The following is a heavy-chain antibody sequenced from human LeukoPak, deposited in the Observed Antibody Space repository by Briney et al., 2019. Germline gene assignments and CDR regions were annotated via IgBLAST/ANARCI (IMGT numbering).Heavy chain of an antibody. CDR2: IYSGGST. Sequence: GGSLRLSCAASGFTVGSDYMSWVRQAPGKGLEWVSVIYSGGSTFYADPVKGRFTISRDNSKNTLHLQMNSLRVEDTAIYYCARGTIARLGPFDCWGQGTLVIVSS. V-gene: IGHV3-53*01. J-gene: IGHJ4*02. D-gene: IGHD6-6*01. CDR1: GFTVGSDY. CDR3: ARGTIARLGPFDC.